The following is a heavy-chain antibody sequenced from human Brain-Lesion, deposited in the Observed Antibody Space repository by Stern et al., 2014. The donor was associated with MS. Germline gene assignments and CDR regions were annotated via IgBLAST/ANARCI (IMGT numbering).Heavy chain of an antibody. Sequence: EDQLVESGVGLVKPGGSLRLSCEASGFTFNSYSMNWVRQAPGKGLEWVSSISVGTDYIYYADSVKGRFTISRDNAKNSLFLQMNTLRAEDTAVYYCARVDCSGTNCFYYYYGMDVWGQGTTVTVSS. J-gene: IGHJ6*02. CDR1: GFTFNSYS. D-gene: IGHD2-2*01. V-gene: IGHV3-21*01. CDR3: ARVDCSGTNCFYYYYGMDV. CDR2: ISVGTDYI.